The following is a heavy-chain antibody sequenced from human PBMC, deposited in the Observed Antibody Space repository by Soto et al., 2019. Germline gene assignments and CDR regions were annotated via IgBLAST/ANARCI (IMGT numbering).Heavy chain of an antibody. CDR3: GRDQERIIMIVVVINTFYYYGMDV. J-gene: IGHJ6*02. CDR2: MCPSDGSI. V-gene: IGHV1-46*01. D-gene: IGHD3-22*01. Sequence: MHEVRQAHARGRELLGRMCPSDGSIRYAERFQGRVTMTRDTSTSTAYMELSSLRSEDTAMYKCGRDQERIIMIVVVINTFYYYGMDVWAQGTTVTVSS.